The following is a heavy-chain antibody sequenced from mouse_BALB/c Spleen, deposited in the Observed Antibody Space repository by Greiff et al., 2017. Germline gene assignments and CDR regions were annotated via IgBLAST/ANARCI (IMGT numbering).Heavy chain of an antibody. CDR3: ARPYYGSRTHWYLDV. D-gene: IGHD1-1*01. J-gene: IGHJ1*01. V-gene: IGHV5-6-5*01. CDR1: GFTFSSYA. CDR2: ISSGGST. Sequence: EVQRVESGGGLVKPGGSLKLSCAASGFTFSSYAMSWVRQTPEKRLEWVASISSGGSTYYPDSVKGRFTISRDNARNILYLQMSSLRSEDTAMYYCARPYYGSRTHWYLDVWGAGTTVTVSS.